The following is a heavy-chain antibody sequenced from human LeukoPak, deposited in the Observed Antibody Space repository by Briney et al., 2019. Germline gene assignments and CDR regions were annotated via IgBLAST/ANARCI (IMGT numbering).Heavy chain of an antibody. CDR3: AREGVGYTIDRGFDQ. Sequence: SETLSLTCTVSGASVSSSDFYWNWIRQPAGKGLEWIGRGYTSGTTDYNPSLKSRLTISVDTSTNRFSLQLSSVTAADTAVYFCAREGVGYTIDRGFDQWGQGILVTVSS. CDR2: GYTSGTT. CDR1: GASVSSSDFY. J-gene: IGHJ4*02. D-gene: IGHD5-18*01. V-gene: IGHV4-61*02.